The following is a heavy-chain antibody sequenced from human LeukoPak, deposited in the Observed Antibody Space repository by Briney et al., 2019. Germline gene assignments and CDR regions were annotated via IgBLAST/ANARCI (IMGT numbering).Heavy chain of an antibody. CDR3: ARSVAGPFDP. J-gene: IGHJ5*02. V-gene: IGHV4-59*12. CDR1: GGSISSYY. Sequence: SETLSLTCTVSGGSISSYYWTWIRQPPGKGLEWIGYIHYSGSTNYDPSLKSRVTMSVDTSKNQFSLKLSSVTAADTAVYYCARSVAGPFDPWGQGTLVTVSS. D-gene: IGHD6-19*01. CDR2: IHYSGST.